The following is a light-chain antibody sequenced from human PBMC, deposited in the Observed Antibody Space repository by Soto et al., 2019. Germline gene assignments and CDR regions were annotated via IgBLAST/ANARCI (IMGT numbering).Light chain of an antibody. CDR1: QSISSW. Sequence: DIQMTQSPSTLSASVGDRVTITCRASQSISSWLAWYKQKPVKAPEVLIYDASSLERGVPSRFSGSRSGPEITLTISSLQPDDLATYYCQKYNSYSWTFGQGTKVEIK. CDR2: DAS. J-gene: IGKJ1*01. V-gene: IGKV1-5*01. CDR3: QKYNSYSWT.